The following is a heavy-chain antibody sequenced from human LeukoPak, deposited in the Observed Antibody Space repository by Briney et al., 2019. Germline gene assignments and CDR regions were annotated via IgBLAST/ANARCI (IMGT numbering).Heavy chain of an antibody. J-gene: IGHJ5*02. CDR2: IYYNGST. CDR1: GGSISSYY. Sequence: SETLSLTCIVSGGSISSYYWSWIRQPPGKGLEWIGNIYYNGSTNYNPSLKSRVTISVDTPKNQFSLKLSSVTAADTAVYYCAKKPVTADYYDSSGYSNWFDPWGQGTLVTVSS. V-gene: IGHV4-59*01. CDR3: AKKPVTADYYDSSGYSNWFDP. D-gene: IGHD3-22*01.